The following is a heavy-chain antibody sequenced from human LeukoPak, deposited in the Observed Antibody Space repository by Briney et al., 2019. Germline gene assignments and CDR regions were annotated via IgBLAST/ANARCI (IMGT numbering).Heavy chain of an antibody. CDR3: AKSLGYSYPLDY. CDR1: GFTFSSYE. CDR2: ISSSGSTI. V-gene: IGHV3-48*03. J-gene: IGHJ4*02. Sequence: GGSLRLSCAASGFTFSSYEMNWVRQAPGKGLEWVSYISSSGSTIYYADSVKGRFTISRDNAKNSLYLQMNSLRAEDTAVYYCAKSLGYSYPLDYWGQGTLVTVSS. D-gene: IGHD5-18*01.